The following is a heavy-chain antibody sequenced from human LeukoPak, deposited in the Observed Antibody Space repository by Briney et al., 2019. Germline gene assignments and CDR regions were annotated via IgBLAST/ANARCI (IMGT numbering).Heavy chain of an antibody. V-gene: IGHV4-4*07. CDR1: GGSISSYY. CDR3: ASYDFWSGSAVGGFDY. Sequence: SETLSLTCTVSGGSISSYYWSWIRQPAGKGLEWIGRIYTSGSTNYNPSLKSRVTMSVGTSKNQFSLKLSSVTAADTAVYYCASYDFWSGSAVGGFDYWGQGTLVTVSS. CDR2: IYTSGST. D-gene: IGHD3-3*01. J-gene: IGHJ4*02.